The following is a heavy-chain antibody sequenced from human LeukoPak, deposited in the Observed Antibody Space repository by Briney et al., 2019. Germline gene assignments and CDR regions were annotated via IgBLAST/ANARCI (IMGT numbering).Heavy chain of an antibody. J-gene: IGHJ4*02. CDR3: AKTGGVVRVFLFRFHREAYYFDP. CDR2: LSGSAGGT. V-gene: IGHV3-23*01. D-gene: IGHD2-8*02. Sequence: GGSLRLSCGVSGITLSNYAMSWVRQAPGKGLEWVAGLSGSAGGTTYADSVKGRFTISRDNSKNTLFLQMDCLRAEDTAVYFCAKTGGVVRVFLFRFHREAYYFDPWGQGAQGTVSS. CDR1: GITLSNYA.